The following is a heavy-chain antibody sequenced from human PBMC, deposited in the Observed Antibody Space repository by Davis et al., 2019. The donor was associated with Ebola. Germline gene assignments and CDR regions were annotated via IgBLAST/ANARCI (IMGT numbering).Heavy chain of an antibody. J-gene: IGHJ4*02. CDR1: GFSFATYG. V-gene: IGHV3-30*18. D-gene: IGHD3-10*01. CDR2: MSYHGSHT. CDR3: AKEYCPNSGPYCTYFEV. Sequence: GESLKIPCSAFGFSFATYGMHWVRQAPGKGLEWVASMSYHGSHTSYVDSVKGRFTISRDNSRNTLYLQMNSLRSEDTAVYFCAKEYCPNSGPYCTYFEVWGQGTQVTVSS.